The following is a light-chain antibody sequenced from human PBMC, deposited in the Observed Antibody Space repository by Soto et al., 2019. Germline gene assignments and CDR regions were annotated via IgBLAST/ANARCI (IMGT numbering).Light chain of an antibody. V-gene: IGKV3-15*01. J-gene: IGKJ3*01. CDR1: QRIDTS. Sequence: EIVMTQSPATRSVSPGERATLSCRASQRIDTSLAWYQQRPGQAPRLLLYNAATRATGIAARFSGRGFGAEFTLTISSLQSEDFALYYCQQYYKWPPFTFGPGTKVDIK. CDR2: NAA. CDR3: QQYYKWPPFT.